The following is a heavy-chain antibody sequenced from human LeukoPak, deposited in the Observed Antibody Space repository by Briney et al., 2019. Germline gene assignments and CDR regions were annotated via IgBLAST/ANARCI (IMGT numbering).Heavy chain of an antibody. CDR2: IYYTGST. CDR3: ASGHQRSGYTYFDY. V-gene: IGHV4-61*01. J-gene: IGHJ4*02. CDR1: GGSISSGSYY. Sequence: PSETLSLTCSVSGGSISSGSYYWSWIRQHPGKGLEWIGYIYYTGSTDYNASLKSRVTISIDTSKNQFSLKLTSVNAADTAVYYCASGHQRSGYTYFDYWGQGTLVTVSS. D-gene: IGHD5-12*01.